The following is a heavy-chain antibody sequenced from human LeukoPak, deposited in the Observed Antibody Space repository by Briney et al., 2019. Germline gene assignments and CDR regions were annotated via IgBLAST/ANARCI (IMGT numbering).Heavy chain of an antibody. CDR3: AKESGDSSGYYSDY. D-gene: IGHD3-22*01. J-gene: IGHJ4*02. CDR2: ISGGGGGT. V-gene: IGHV3-23*01. Sequence: GGSLRLSCAASGFSFSSYAMSWVRQAPGKGLEWVSAISGGGGGTYYADSVKGRFTISRDNSKNTVYLQMNSLRADDTAVYYCAKESGDSSGYYSDYWGQGMLVTVSP. CDR1: GFSFSSYA.